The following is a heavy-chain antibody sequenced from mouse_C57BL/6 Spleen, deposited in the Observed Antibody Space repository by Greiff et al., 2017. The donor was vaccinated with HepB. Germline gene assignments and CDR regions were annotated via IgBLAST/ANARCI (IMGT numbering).Heavy chain of an antibody. CDR1: GYTFTDYY. CDR2: INPYNGGT. V-gene: IGHV1-19*01. Sequence: VQLQQSGPVLVKPGASVKMSCKASGYTFTDYYMNWVKQSHGKSLEWIGVINPYNGGTSYNQKFKGKATLTVDKSSSTAYMELNSLTSEDSAVYYCARDLQNYYAMDYWGQGTSVTVSS. J-gene: IGHJ4*01. CDR3: ARDLQNYYAMDY. D-gene: IGHD5-1*01.